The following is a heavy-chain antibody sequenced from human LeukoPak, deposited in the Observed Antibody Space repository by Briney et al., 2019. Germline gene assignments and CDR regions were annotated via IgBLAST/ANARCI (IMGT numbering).Heavy chain of an antibody. CDR1: GYTFTSYD. Sequence: ASVKVSCKASGYTFTSYDINWVRQATGQGLEWMGWMNPNSGNTGYAQKFQGRVTMTTNTSISTAYMELSSLRSEDTAVYYCARVVSGWYVSDYYYYMDVWGKGTTVTVSS. J-gene: IGHJ6*03. V-gene: IGHV1-8*01. D-gene: IGHD6-19*01. CDR3: ARVVSGWYVSDYYYYMDV. CDR2: MNPNSGNT.